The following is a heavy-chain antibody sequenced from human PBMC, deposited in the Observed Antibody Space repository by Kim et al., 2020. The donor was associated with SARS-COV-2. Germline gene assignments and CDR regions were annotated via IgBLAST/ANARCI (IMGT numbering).Heavy chain of an antibody. CDR2: INHSGST. V-gene: IGHV4-34*01. CDR3: ARGLRRYYDFWSGHTG. D-gene: IGHD3-3*01. Sequence: SETLSLTCAVYGGSFSGYYWSWIRQPPGKGLEWIGEINHSGSTNYNPSLKSRVTISVDTSKNQFSLKLSSVTAADTAVYYCARGLRRYYDFWSGHTGWGQGTLVTVSS. CDR1: GGSFSGYY. J-gene: IGHJ4*02.